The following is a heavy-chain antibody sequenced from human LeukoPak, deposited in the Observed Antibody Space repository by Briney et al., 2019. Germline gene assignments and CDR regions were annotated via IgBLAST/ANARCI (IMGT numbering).Heavy chain of an antibody. J-gene: IGHJ6*03. CDR2: IYYSGST. CDR3: ARVGYCSSTSCYGGAYYYYYYYMDV. Sequence: SETLSLTCTVSGGSISSYYWSWLRQPPGKGLEGIGYIYYSGSTNYNPSLKSRVTISVDTSKNQFSLELSSVTAADTAVYYCARVGYCSSTSCYGGAYYYYYYYMDVWGKGTTVTVSS. V-gene: IGHV4-59*01. CDR1: GGSISSYY. D-gene: IGHD2-2*01.